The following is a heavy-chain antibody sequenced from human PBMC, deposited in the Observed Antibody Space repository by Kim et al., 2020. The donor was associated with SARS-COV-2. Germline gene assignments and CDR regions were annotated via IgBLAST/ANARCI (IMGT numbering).Heavy chain of an antibody. CDR3: ARDNSAFDY. CDR2: VFPSDGTT. D-gene: IGHD1-26*01. Sequence: ASVKVSCKASGYTFTNYYMYGVRQAPGQGLEWMGMVFPSDGTTNYAQTIQVRVTRTRDTATSTAYMDLSSLTSEDTAVYYCARDNSAFDYWGQGKLVTGSS. V-gene: IGHV1-46*01. J-gene: IGHJ4*01. CDR1: GYTFTNYY.